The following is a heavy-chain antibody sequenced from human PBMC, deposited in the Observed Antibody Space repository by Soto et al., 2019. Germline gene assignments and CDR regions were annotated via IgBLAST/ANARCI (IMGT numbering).Heavy chain of an antibody. Sequence: QVQLVQSGAEVKKPGASVKVSCKASGYTFTSYDINWVRQATGQGLEWMGWMNPNSGNTGYAQKFQGRVTKTRNNSIGTAYMELSSLRSEDTAVYYCARYSSSWQPIPYYYYGMDVWGQGTTVTVSS. CDR2: MNPNSGNT. J-gene: IGHJ6*02. V-gene: IGHV1-8*01. D-gene: IGHD6-13*01. CDR1: GYTFTSYD. CDR3: ARYSSSWQPIPYYYYGMDV.